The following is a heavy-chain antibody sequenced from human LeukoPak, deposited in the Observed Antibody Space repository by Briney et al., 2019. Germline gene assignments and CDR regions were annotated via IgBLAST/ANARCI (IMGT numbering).Heavy chain of an antibody. V-gene: IGHV3-23*01. J-gene: IGHJ6*02. CDR3: AKVLNTMVRGVYYYGMDV. Sequence: PGGSLRLSCAASGFTFSNYAMSWVRQAPGKGLEWVSGISGSGGSTYYADSVKGRFTISRDNSKNTLYLQMNSLRAEDTAVYYCAKVLNTMVRGVYYYGMDVWGQGTTVTVSS. CDR1: GFTFSNYA. CDR2: ISGSGGST. D-gene: IGHD3-10*01.